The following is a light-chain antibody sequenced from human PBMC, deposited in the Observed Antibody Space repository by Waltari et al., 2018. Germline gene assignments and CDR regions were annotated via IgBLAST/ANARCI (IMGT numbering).Light chain of an antibody. CDR3: AAWDGGLNGLI. J-gene: IGLJ2*01. V-gene: IGLV1-44*01. CDR2: SNN. Sequence: QSVLTQPPTESGTPGPRVTIPCTGTGSNVGGNLGNWYQHLPGTSPKLPIYSNNHRPSGVPDRFSASKSGTSASLAISGLQSEDEGDYYCAAWDGGLNGLIFGGGTKLTVL. CDR1: GSNVGGNL.